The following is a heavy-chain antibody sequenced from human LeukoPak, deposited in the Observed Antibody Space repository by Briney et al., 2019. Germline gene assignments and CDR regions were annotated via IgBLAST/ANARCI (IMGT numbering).Heavy chain of an antibody. CDR3: ARLGWLPKNWFDP. J-gene: IGHJ5*02. Sequence: SETLSLTCTVSGGSISSSSYYWGWIRQPPGKGLEWIGSIYYSGSTYYNPSLKSRVTISVDTSKNQFSLRLSSVTAADTAVYYCARLGWLPKNWFDPWGQGTLVTVSS. D-gene: IGHD3-3*01. V-gene: IGHV4-39*01. CDR2: IYYSGST. CDR1: GGSISSSSYY.